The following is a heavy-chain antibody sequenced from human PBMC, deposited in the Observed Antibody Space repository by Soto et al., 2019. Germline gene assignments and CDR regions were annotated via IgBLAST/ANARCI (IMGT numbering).Heavy chain of an antibody. V-gene: IGHV4-31*03. J-gene: IGHJ5*02. CDR2: IYHSGST. Sequence: QVQLQESGPGLVKPSQTLSLTCTVSGGSISSGGYYWSWIRQHPGKGLEWIGYIYHSGSTYYNPSLKSRVTISVDTSNNQFSRQLSSVTAADTAVYYCARVRVGDERGYWFDPWGQGTLVTVSS. CDR3: ARVRVGDERGYWFDP. D-gene: IGHD2-8*02. CDR1: GGSISSGGYY.